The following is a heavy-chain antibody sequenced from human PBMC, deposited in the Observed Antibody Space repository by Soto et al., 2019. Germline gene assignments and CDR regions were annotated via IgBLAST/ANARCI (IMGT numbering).Heavy chain of an antibody. CDR1: GGSISSGNYY. CDR2: ISYSGTT. V-gene: IGHV4-30-4*01. CDR3: ATMGTPVTGLYYFDY. D-gene: IGHD4-17*01. J-gene: IGHJ4*02. Sequence: QVQLQESGPGLLKPSQTLSLTCTVSGGSISSGNYYWSWIRQPPGKGLEWIGFISYSGTTHYSASLRSRVSISVDTSKKQFSLDLSSVTAADTAVYYCATMGTPVTGLYYFDYWGQGTLVTVSS.